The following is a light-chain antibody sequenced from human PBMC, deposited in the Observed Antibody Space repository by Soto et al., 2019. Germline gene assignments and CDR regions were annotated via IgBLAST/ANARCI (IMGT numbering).Light chain of an antibody. CDR3: QQRSNWRIT. J-gene: IGKJ5*01. Sequence: DIQMTQSPSTLSGSVGDRVTITCRASQTISSWLAWYQQKPGKAPKLLIYDASSLESGVPSRFSGSGSGTDFTLTISSLEPEDFAVYYCQQRSNWRITFGQGTRLEIK. V-gene: IGKV1-5*01. CDR1: QTISSW. CDR2: DAS.